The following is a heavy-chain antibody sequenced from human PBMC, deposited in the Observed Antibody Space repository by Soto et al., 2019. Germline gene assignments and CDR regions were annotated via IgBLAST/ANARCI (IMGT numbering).Heavy chain of an antibody. CDR3: ARAEYSGTVVAY. J-gene: IGHJ4*02. Sequence: SETLSLTCTVSRDSINEYYWSWMRQPPGKGLEWIGYVYYTATTNYNPSLRSRVTISVDTSKNQFSLRLSSVTAADTAMYYCARAEYSGTVVAYWGQGTLVTVSS. D-gene: IGHD1-26*01. CDR2: VYYTATT. V-gene: IGHV4-59*01. CDR1: RDSINEYY.